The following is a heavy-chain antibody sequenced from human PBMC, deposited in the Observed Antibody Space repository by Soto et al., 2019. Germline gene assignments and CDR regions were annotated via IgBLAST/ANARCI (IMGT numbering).Heavy chain of an antibody. J-gene: IGHJ4*02. Sequence: GGSLRLSCAASGFTFSSYAMSWVRQAPGKGLEWVSAISGSGGSTYYADSVKGRFTISRDNSKNTLYLQMNSLRAEDTVVYYCAKAFSPYSSSWYFFDYWGQGTLVTVSS. CDR1: GFTFSSYA. CDR3: AKAFSPYSSSWYFFDY. CDR2: ISGSGGST. D-gene: IGHD6-13*01. V-gene: IGHV3-23*01.